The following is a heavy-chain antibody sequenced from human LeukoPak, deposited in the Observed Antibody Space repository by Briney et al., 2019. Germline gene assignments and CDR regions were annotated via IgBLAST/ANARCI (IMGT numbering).Heavy chain of an antibody. CDR1: GFMFSSYS. CDR2: IRSNGRDT. V-gene: IGHV3-23*01. D-gene: IGHD5-12*01. CDR3: AKGGYSTWFDP. Sequence: GGSLRLSCAASGFMFSSYSMTWVRQAPGKGLEWVSNIRSNGRDTYYADSVKGRFTTSRHNSKNTLYLEMNSLRAEDTAVYYCAKGGYSTWFDPWGQGTLVTVSS. J-gene: IGHJ5*02.